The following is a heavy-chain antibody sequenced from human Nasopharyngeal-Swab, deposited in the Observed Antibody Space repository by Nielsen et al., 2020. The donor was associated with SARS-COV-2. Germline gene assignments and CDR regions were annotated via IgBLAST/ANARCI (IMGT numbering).Heavy chain of an antibody. CDR2: IFPGDSKV. J-gene: IGHJ6*02. V-gene: IGHV5-51*01. CDR1: EFTLPNYW. CDR3: ARRKGLTGTAYYYPMDV. Sequence: GESLKISCVGSEFTLPNYWIAWVRQLPGKGLESMGIIFPGDSKVAYSPSFQGQVTISADKSTNTAYLQWGSLRASDTAMYYCARRKGLTGTAYYYPMDVWGQGTTVTVTS. D-gene: IGHD1-7*01.